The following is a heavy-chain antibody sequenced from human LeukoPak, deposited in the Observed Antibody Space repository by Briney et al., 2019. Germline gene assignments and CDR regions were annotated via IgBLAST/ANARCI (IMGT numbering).Heavy chain of an antibody. D-gene: IGHD3-16*02. CDR1: GGTFSSYA. Sequence: GSSVKVSCKASGGTFSSYAISWVRQAPGQGLEWMGGIIPIFGTANYAQKFQGRVTITADESTCTAYMELSSLRSEDTAVHYCASSAVYDYVWGSYRSFDYWGQGTLVTVSS. CDR2: IIPIFGTA. V-gene: IGHV1-69*01. CDR3: ASSAVYDYVWGSYRSFDY. J-gene: IGHJ4*02.